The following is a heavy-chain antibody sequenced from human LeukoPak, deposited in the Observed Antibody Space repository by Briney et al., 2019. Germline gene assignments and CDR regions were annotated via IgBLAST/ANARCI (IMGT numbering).Heavy chain of an antibody. CDR3: ASGYYDSSGYYPVAFDI. CDR2: INWNGGST. CDR1: GFTFDDYG. J-gene: IGHJ3*02. V-gene: IGHV3-20*04. Sequence: GGSLRLSCAASGFTFDDYGMNWVRQAPGKGLEWVSGINWNGGSTGYADSVKGRFTISRDNAKNSLYLQMNSLRAEDTALYYCASGYYDSSGYYPVAFDIWGQGTMVTVSS. D-gene: IGHD3-22*01.